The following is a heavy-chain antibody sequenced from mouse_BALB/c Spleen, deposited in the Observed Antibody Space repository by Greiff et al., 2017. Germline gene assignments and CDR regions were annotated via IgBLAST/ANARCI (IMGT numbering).Heavy chain of an antibody. CDR1: GYSITSGYY. CDR2: ISYDGSN. Sequence: EESGPGLVKPSQSLSLTCSVTGYSITSGYYWNWIRQFPGNKLEWMGYISYDGSNNYNPSLKNRISITRDTSKNQFFLKLNSVTTEDTATYYCARRGDGQTFFAYWGQGTLVTVSA. CDR3: ARRGDGQTFFAY. V-gene: IGHV3-6*02. D-gene: IGHD2-3*01. J-gene: IGHJ3*01.